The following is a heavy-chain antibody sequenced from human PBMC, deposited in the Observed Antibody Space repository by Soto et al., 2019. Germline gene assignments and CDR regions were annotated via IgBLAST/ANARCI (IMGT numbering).Heavy chain of an antibody. Sequence: ASVKVSCKASGYTFTSYGISWVRQAPGQGLEWMGWMNPNSGNTGYAQKFQGRVTMTRNTSISTAYMELSSLRSEDTAVYYCARPGYCSSTSCYYAFDIWGQGTMVTVSS. J-gene: IGHJ3*02. V-gene: IGHV1-8*02. CDR3: ARPGYCSSTSCYYAFDI. CDR1: GYTFTSYG. CDR2: MNPNSGNT. D-gene: IGHD2-2*01.